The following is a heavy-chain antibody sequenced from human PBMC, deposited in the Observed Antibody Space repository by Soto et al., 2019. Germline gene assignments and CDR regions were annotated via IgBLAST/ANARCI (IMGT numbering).Heavy chain of an antibody. D-gene: IGHD2-2*02. CDR3: AREGYCSSTSCYTWAFDI. CDR2: IIPIFGTA. CDR1: GGTFSSYA. Sequence: SVKVSCKXSGGTFSSYAISWVRQAPGQGLEWMGGIIPIFGTANYAQKFQGRVTITADESTSTAYMELSSLRSEDTAVYYCAREGYCSSTSCYTWAFDIWGQGTMVTVSS. V-gene: IGHV1-69*13. J-gene: IGHJ3*02.